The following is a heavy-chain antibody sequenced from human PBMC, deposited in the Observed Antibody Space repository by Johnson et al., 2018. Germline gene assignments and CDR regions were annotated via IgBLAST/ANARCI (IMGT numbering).Heavy chain of an antibody. CDR3: ARDLVVYYYGSGNYYDMDV. J-gene: IGHJ6*02. D-gene: IGHD3-10*01. CDR2: IWYDGSNK. V-gene: IGHV3-33*01. CDR1: GFTFSSYG. Sequence: QVQLGESGGGVVQPGRSLRLSCAASGFTFSSYGMHWVRQAPGKGLEWVAVIWYDGSNKYYADSVKGRFTIPRDNSKNTLYLQVNSLRAEDTAVYYCARDLVVYYYGSGNYYDMDVWGQGTTVTVSS.